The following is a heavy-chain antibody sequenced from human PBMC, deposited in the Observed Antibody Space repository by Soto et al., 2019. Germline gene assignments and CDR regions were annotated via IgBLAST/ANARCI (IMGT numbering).Heavy chain of an antibody. CDR2: IKQDGSEK. CDR1: GFTFSSYW. V-gene: IGHV3-7*04. CDR3: ARAIFGVVKDHYMDV. J-gene: IGHJ6*03. D-gene: IGHD3-3*01. Sequence: GGSLRLSCAASGFTFSSYWMSWVRQAPGKGLEWVANIKQDGSEKYYVDSVKGRFTISRDNAKNSLYLQMNSLRAEDTAVYYCARAIFGVVKDHYMDVWGKGTTVTVSS.